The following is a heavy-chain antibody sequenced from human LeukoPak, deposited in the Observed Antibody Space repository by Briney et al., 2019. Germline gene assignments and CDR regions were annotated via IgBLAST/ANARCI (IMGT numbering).Heavy chain of an antibody. CDR2: ISYDGSNK. CDR1: GFTFSSYG. V-gene: IGHV3-30*03. CDR3: ATGIAAAGTGFDY. D-gene: IGHD6-13*01. Sequence: GGSLRLSCAASGFTFSSYGMHWVRQAPGKGLEWVAVISYDGSNKYYADSVKGRSTISRDNSKNTLYLQMNSLRAEDTAVYYCATGIAAAGTGFDYWGQGTLVTVSS. J-gene: IGHJ4*02.